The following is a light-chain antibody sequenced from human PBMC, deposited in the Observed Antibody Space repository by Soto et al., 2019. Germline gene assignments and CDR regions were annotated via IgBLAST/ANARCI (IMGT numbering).Light chain of an antibody. V-gene: IGLV4-69*01. J-gene: IGLJ7*01. CDR1: SGHSSYA. CDR3: QTWGTGIHV. Sequence: QPVLTQSPSASASLGASVKLTCTLSSGHSSYAIAWHQQQPEKGPRYLMKFNSDGSHSKGDGIPDRFSGSSSGAERYLTISSLQSEDEADYYCQTWGTGIHVFGGGTQLTVL. CDR2: FNSDGSH.